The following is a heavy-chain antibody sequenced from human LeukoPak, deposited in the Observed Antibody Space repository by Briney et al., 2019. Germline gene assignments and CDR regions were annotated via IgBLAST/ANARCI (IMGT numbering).Heavy chain of an antibody. CDR1: GFTFSSYE. CDR3: ARDYDYVWGSYRIMKYYYYYYYMDV. Sequence: GGSLRLSCAASGFTFSSYEMNWVRQAPGKGLEWVSYISSSGSTIYYADSVKGRFTISRDNAKNSLYLQMNSLRAEDTAVYYCARDYDYVWGSYRIMKYYYYYYYMDVWGKGTTVTVSS. V-gene: IGHV3-48*03. CDR2: ISSSGSTI. D-gene: IGHD3-16*02. J-gene: IGHJ6*03.